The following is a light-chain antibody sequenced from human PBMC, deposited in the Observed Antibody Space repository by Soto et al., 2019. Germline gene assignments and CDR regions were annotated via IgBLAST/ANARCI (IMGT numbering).Light chain of an antibody. J-gene: IGLJ3*02. V-gene: IGLV2-14*01. CDR1: SNDVGGFNY. Sequence: QSALTQPASVSGSLGQSITISCTGTSNDVGGFNYVSWYQQHPGKAPKLIIYDVRNRPSGVSNRFSGSKSGNTAPLPISGLQVEDEVDYYCSSYTSTSTVVFGGGTKLTVL. CDR2: DVR. CDR3: SSYTSTSTVV.